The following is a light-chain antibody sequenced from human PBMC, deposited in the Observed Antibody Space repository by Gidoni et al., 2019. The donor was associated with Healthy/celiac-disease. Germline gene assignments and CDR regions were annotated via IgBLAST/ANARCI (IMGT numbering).Light chain of an antibody. CDR1: SSDVGGYNY. Sequence: QSALTQPPSASGSPGQSVTISCTGTSSDVGGYNYVSWYQQHPGKAPKLMIYEVSKRPSGVPDRVSGSKSGNAASLTVSGLQAEDEADYDCSSYAGSNNFVVFGGGTKLTVL. CDR2: EVS. J-gene: IGLJ2*01. V-gene: IGLV2-8*01. CDR3: SSYAGSNNFVV.